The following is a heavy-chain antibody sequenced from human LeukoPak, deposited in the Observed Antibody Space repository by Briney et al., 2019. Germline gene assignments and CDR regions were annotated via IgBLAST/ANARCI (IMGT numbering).Heavy chain of an antibody. J-gene: IGHJ6*03. Sequence: VASVKVSCKASGYTFTSYGISWVRQAPGQGLEWMGWISAYNGNTNYAQKLQGRVTMTTDTSTSTAYMELRSLRSDDTAVYYCARDAVTKTPYYYYYYMDVWGKGTTVTVSS. CDR2: ISAYNGNT. V-gene: IGHV1-18*01. D-gene: IGHD4-17*01. CDR3: ARDAVTKTPYYYYYYMDV. CDR1: GYTFTSYG.